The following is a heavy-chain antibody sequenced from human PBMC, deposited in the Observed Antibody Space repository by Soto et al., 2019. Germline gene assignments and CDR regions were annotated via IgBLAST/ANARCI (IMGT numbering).Heavy chain of an antibody. CDR3: ARGWSGWRVWLDY. V-gene: IGHV4-59*12. Sequence: SETLSLTCTVSGGSISGYYWSWIRQPPGKGLEWIGYMYNTGSTVYNPSFKSRVTISVDTSKNQFSLKLSSVTAADTAVYYCARGWSGWRVWLDYWGQGTLVTVSS. CDR1: GGSISGYY. D-gene: IGHD6-19*01. J-gene: IGHJ4*02. CDR2: MYNTGST.